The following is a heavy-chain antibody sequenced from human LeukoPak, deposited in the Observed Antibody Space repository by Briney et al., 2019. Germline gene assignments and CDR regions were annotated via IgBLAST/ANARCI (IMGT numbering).Heavy chain of an antibody. CDR1: GGSFSGYH. V-gene: IGHV4-34*01. J-gene: IGHJ4*02. Sequence: SETLSLTCAVYGGSFSGYHWSWIRQPPGKGLEWIGEINHSGSTNYNPSLKSRVTISVDTSKNQFSLKLSSVTAADTAVYYCARRAYYYGSGSLTRWGQGTLVTVSS. CDR2: INHSGST. D-gene: IGHD3-10*01. CDR3: ARRAYYYGSGSLTR.